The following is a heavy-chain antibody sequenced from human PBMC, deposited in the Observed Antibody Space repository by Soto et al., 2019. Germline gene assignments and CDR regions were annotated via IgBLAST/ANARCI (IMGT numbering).Heavy chain of an antibody. V-gene: IGHV4-39*01. J-gene: IGHJ3*02. D-gene: IGHD3-10*01. CDR1: GGSISSDSYY. Sequence: SETLSLTCTVSGGSISSDSYYWGWIRQSPEKGLEWIASISYSGSTYYNPTLRSRVTISMDTSKNQFSLRLTSVTAADTAVYYYARHTDCGSGSSCLGSDNMDTDAFDIWGQGTMVTVSS. CDR2: ISYSGST. CDR3: ARHTDCGSGSSCLGSDNMDTDAFDI.